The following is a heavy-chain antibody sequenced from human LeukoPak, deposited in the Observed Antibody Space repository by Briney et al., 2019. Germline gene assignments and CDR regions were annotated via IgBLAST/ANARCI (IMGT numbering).Heavy chain of an antibody. Sequence: SESLSLTCTVSGGSISSYYWSWIRQPPGKGLEWIGYIYYSGSTNDNPSLKSRVTMSLDTSKNQFSLKLSSVAAADTAVYPCSRGLRGYNYGPFEDWGQGTQVTVSS. V-gene: IGHV4-59*01. CDR3: SRGLRGYNYGPFED. CDR2: IYYSGST. CDR1: GGSISSYY. D-gene: IGHD5-18*01. J-gene: IGHJ4*02.